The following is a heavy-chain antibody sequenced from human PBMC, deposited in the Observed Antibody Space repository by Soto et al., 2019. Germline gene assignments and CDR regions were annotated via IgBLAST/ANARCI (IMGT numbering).Heavy chain of an antibody. CDR3: AGGVAVAGEPGKWFDP. Sequence: ASVKVSCKASGYTFTSYGISWVRQAPGQGLEWMGWISAYNGNTNYAQKLQGRLTMTTDTSTSTAYMELRSLRSDDTAVYYCAGGVAVAGEPGKWFDPLGQGTLVTVSS. CDR2: ISAYNGNT. V-gene: IGHV1-18*04. CDR1: GYTFTSYG. J-gene: IGHJ5*02. D-gene: IGHD6-19*01.